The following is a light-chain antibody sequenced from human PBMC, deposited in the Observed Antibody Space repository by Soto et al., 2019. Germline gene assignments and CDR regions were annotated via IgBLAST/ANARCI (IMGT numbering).Light chain of an antibody. CDR2: DAS. CDR1: QSVSIY. CDR3: QNRRT. V-gene: IGKV3-11*01. Sequence: EIVLTQSPATLSLSPWERATLSCRASQSVSIYLAWYQQKPGQAPRLLIYDASNRATGIPARFSGSGSGTDFTLTISSLEPEDFAVYYCQNRRTFGPGTKVDI. J-gene: IGKJ3*01.